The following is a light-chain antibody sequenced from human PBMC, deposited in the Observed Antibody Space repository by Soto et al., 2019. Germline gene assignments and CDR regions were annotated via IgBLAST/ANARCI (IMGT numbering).Light chain of an antibody. CDR2: DVS. V-gene: IGLV2-14*01. Sequence: QSALTQPASVSGSPGQSITISCTGTSSDVCGYNYVSWYQQHPGKAPKLMIYDVSNRPSGVSNRFSGSKSGNTASLTISGLQAEDEADYYCSSYTSSSTVVFGVGTKLNVL. J-gene: IGLJ2*01. CDR1: SSDVCGYNY. CDR3: SSYTSSSTVV.